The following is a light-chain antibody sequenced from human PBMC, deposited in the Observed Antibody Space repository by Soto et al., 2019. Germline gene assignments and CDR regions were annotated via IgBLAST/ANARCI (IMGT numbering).Light chain of an antibody. J-gene: IGKJ4*01. CDR3: QQRSNWPLLT. V-gene: IGKV3-11*01. Sequence: EIVLIQSPATLSLSTGERATLSCRASQSVSSYLAWYQQKPGQAPRLLIYDASNRATGIPARFSGSGSGTDFTLTISSLEPEDFAVYYCQQRSNWPLLTFGGGTKVDIK. CDR2: DAS. CDR1: QSVSSY.